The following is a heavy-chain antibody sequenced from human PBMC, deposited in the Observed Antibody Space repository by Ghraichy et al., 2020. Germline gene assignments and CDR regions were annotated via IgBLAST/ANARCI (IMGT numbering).Heavy chain of an antibody. Sequence: GESLNISCAASGFNIDNRWMSWVRQSPGKGLEWVANIKEDGYETHYVDSVKGRFTISRDNTKNSVYLQMNSLRVEDTAVYYCARAWERNCIDPICYGFDDWGRGTLVSVSS. CDR1: GFNIDNRW. D-gene: IGHD2-15*01. CDR3: ARAWERNCIDPICYGFDD. CDR2: IKEDGYET. J-gene: IGHJ4*02. V-gene: IGHV3-7*03.